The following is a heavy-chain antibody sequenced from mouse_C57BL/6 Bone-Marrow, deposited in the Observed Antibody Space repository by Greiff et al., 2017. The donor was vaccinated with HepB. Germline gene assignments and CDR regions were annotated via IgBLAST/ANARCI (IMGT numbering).Heavy chain of an antibody. CDR2: IRSKSNNYAT. Sequence: EVQLVESGGGLVQPKGSLKLSCAASGFSFNTYAMNWVRQAPGKGLEWVARIRSKSNNYATYYADSVKDRFTISRDDSESMLYLQMNNLNTEDTAMYYCVSDYDVYYAMDYWGQGTSVTVSS. D-gene: IGHD2-4*01. V-gene: IGHV10-1*01. CDR3: VSDYDVYYAMDY. J-gene: IGHJ4*01. CDR1: GFSFNTYA.